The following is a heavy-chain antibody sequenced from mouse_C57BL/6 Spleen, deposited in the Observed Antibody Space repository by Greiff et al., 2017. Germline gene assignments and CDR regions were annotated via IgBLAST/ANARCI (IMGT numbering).Heavy chain of an antibody. D-gene: IGHD1-1*01. V-gene: IGHV1-64*01. CDR2: IHPNIGST. J-gene: IGHJ1*03. CDR1: GYTFTSYW. CDR3: ARYNCGSSYWYFDV. Sequence: QVQLQQPGAELVKPGASVKLSCKASGYTFTSYWMHWVKQRPGQGLEWIGMIHPNIGSTNYNEKFKSKATLTVDKSSSTAYMQLRSLTSEDSAVYYCARYNCGSSYWYFDVWGTGTTVTVSS.